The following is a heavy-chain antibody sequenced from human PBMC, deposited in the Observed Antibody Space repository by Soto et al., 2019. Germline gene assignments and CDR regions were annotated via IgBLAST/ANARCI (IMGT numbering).Heavy chain of an antibody. CDR2: INHSGST. V-gene: IGHV4-34*01. Sequence: SETLSLTCAVYGGAFIGYYCIFIRQPPCKGLEWIGEINHSGSTNYNPSLKSRVTISVDTSKNQFSLKLSSVTAADTAVYYCARAHPNYDFWSGYYSTDYWGQGTLVTVSS. CDR1: GGAFIGYY. D-gene: IGHD3-3*01. J-gene: IGHJ4*02. CDR3: ARAHPNYDFWSGYYSTDY.